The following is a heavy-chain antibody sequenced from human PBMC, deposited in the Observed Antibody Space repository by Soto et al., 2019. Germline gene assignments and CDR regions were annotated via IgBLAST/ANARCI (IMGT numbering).Heavy chain of an antibody. Sequence: EVQLVESGGGLVQPGRSLRLSCAASGFTFDDYAMHWVRQAPGKGLEWVSGISWNSGSIGYADSVKGRFTISRDNAKNSLYLQMNSLRAEDTALYYCAKDQSGGYYGMDVWGQGTTVTVSS. CDR2: ISWNSGSI. V-gene: IGHV3-9*01. CDR1: GFTFDDYA. D-gene: IGHD2-8*02. CDR3: AKDQSGGYYGMDV. J-gene: IGHJ6*02.